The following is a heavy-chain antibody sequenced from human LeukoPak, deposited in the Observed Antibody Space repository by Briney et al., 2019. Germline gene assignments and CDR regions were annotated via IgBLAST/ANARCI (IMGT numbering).Heavy chain of an antibody. CDR1: GFTFSSYA. CDR2: FTNGVST. V-gene: IGHV3-23*01. Sequence: GGSLRLSCAASGFTFSSYAMSWVRQAPGKGLEWISTFTNGVSTYYADSVKGRFTISRDNSKSTLYLKMKSLRAEDTAVYYCAKDPPPSSGGNYFEDWGQGTLVTVSS. CDR3: AKDPPPSSGGNYFED. D-gene: IGHD3-22*01. J-gene: IGHJ4*02.